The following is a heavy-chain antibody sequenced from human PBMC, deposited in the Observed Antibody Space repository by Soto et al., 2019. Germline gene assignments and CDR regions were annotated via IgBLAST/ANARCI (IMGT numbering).Heavy chain of an antibody. CDR1: GYSFTSYW. J-gene: IGHJ6*02. Sequence: GESLKISCKGSGYSFTSYWIGWVRQMPGRGLEWMGIIYPGDSDTRYSPSFQGQVTISADKSISTAYLQWSSLKASDTAMYYCAGGGVRGVITRTRDYYGMDVWGQGTTVTVSS. V-gene: IGHV5-51*01. CDR3: AGGGVRGVITRTRDYYGMDV. D-gene: IGHD3-10*01. CDR2: IYPGDSDT.